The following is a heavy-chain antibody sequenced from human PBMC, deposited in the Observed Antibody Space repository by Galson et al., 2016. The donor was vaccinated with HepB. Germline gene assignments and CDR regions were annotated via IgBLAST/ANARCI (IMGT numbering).Heavy chain of an antibody. CDR2: ISRTGSTV. V-gene: IGHV3-48*02. Sequence: SLRLSCAASGFTLSRYDMNWVRQAPGKGLEWVSYISRTGSTVYYADSVKGRFTISRDDDKGSLFLQMNYLRDEDTAVYYCVRAPGRFNYGYYFDPWGPGTLVTASS. CDR3: VRAPGRFNYGYYFDP. J-gene: IGHJ4*02. CDR1: GFTLSRYD. D-gene: IGHD4-17*01.